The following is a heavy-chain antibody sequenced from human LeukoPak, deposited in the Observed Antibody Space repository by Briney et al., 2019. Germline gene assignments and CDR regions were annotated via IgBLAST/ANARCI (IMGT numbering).Heavy chain of an antibody. CDR3: AKHPLGY. CDR1: GFTFSSYG. J-gene: IGHJ4*02. CDR2: ISYDGSNK. V-gene: IGHV3-30*18. Sequence: GGSLRLSCAASGFTFSSYGMHWVRPAPGKGLEWVAVISYDGSNKYYADSVKGRFTISRDNSKNTLYLQMNSLRAEDTAVYYCAKHPLGYWGQGTLVTVSS. D-gene: IGHD3-16*01.